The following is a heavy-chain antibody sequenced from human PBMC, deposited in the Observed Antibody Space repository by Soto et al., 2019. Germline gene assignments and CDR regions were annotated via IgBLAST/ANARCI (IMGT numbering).Heavy chain of an antibody. V-gene: IGHV1-69*12. J-gene: IGHJ6*02. D-gene: IGHD2-15*01. CDR1: GGTFSSYA. CDR3: ARSDTCSGGSCYGSYYYGMDV. Sequence: QVQLVQSGAEVKKPGSSVKVSCKASGGTFSSYAISWVRQATGQGLEWLGGIIPIFGTANYAQKFQGRVTITADESTSTAYMELSSLRSEDTAVYYCARSDTCSGGSCYGSYYYGMDVWGQGTTVTVSS. CDR2: IIPIFGTA.